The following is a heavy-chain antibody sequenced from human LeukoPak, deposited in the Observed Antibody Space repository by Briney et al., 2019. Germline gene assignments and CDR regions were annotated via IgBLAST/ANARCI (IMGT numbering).Heavy chain of an antibody. Sequence: GGSLRLSCAASGFTFSRYSMHWVGQAPGKGGVGGSHVNSDGSGTDYADSVKGRFTISRDNAKKRVYLQMNSLRVEDTAVYYCVCLGLGGLSLDWGQGTLVTVSS. CDR1: GFTFSRYS. V-gene: IGHV3-74*01. D-gene: IGHD3-16*01. CDR3: VCLGLGGLSLD. J-gene: IGHJ4*02. CDR2: VNSDGSGT.